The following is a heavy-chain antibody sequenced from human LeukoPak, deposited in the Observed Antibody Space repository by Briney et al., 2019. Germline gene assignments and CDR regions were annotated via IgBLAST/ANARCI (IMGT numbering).Heavy chain of an antibody. D-gene: IGHD1-7*01. Sequence: PGGSLRLSCAASGFTFSTYAMSWVRQAPGKGLEWVSGTNRRGDITGYADFVKGRFTISRDNAKNSLYLQMNSLRVEDTALYHCARKGLGGELGGLDSWGQGTLVTVSS. CDR2: TNRRGDIT. CDR3: ARKGLGGELGGLDS. V-gene: IGHV3-20*01. CDR1: GFTFSTYA. J-gene: IGHJ4*02.